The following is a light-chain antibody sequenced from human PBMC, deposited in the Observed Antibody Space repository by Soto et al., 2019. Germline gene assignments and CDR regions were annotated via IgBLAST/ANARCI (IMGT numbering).Light chain of an antibody. Sequence: DIQMTQSPASLSASVGDRVTITCQASQDISNYLNWYQQKPGKAPKLLIYDASNLETGVPSRFGGSGSGTEFTLTITSLQPDDFATYYCQQYDKYSWTFGQGTKVDIK. CDR1: QDISNY. J-gene: IGKJ1*01. CDR2: DAS. V-gene: IGKV1-33*01. CDR3: QQYDKYSWT.